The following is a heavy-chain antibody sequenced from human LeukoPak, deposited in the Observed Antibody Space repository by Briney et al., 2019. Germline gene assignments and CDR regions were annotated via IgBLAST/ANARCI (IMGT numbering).Heavy chain of an antibody. D-gene: IGHD3-22*01. CDR2: MNPNSGNT. Sequence: ASVKVSCKASGYTFTSYDINWVRQATGQGLEWMGWMNPNSGNTGYAQKFQGRVTMTRNTSISTAYMELSSLRSEDTAVYYCAREYAPLIYYDSRKGAFDIWGQGTMVTVSS. J-gene: IGHJ3*02. V-gene: IGHV1-8*01. CDR3: AREYAPLIYYDSRKGAFDI. CDR1: GYTFTSYD.